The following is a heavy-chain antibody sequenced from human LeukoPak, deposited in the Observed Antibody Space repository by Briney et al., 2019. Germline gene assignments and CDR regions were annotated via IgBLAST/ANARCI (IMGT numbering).Heavy chain of an antibody. D-gene: IGHD3-3*01. J-gene: IGHJ5*02. CDR1: GGSISSYY. V-gene: IGHV4-59*01. CDR3: ARSYYDFWSGYYTPFNWFDP. CDR2: IYYSGST. Sequence: NPSETLSLTCTVSGGSISSYYWSWIRQPPGKGLEWIGYIYYSGSTNYNPSLKSRVTISVDTSKNQFSLKLSPVTAADTAVYYCARSYYDFWSGYYTPFNWFDPWGQGTLVTVSS.